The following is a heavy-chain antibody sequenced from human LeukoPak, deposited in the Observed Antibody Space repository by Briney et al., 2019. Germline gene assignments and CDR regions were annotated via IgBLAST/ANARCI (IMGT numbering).Heavy chain of an antibody. V-gene: IGHV4-34*01. J-gene: IGHJ4*02. D-gene: IGHD3-10*01. Sequence: SETLSLTCAVYGGSFSGYYWSWIRQPPGKGLEWIGEINHSGSTNYNPSLKSRVTISVDTSKNQFPLKLSSVTAADTAVYYCARGLRVTMVRGVPGVHLYFDYWGQGTLVTVSS. CDR2: INHSGST. CDR1: GGSFSGYY. CDR3: ARGLRVTMVRGVPGVHLYFDY.